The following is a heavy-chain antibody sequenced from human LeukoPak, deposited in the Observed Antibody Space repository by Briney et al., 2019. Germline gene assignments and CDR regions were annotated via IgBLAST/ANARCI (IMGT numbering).Heavy chain of an antibody. CDR1: GGSISSGGYY. CDR3: ARGYEIGYSSGWYY. J-gene: IGHJ4*02. CDR2: IYYSGST. V-gene: IGHV4-31*03. D-gene: IGHD6-19*01. Sequence: SETLSLTCTVSGGSISSGGYYWSWIRQHPGKGLEWIGYIYYSGSTYYNPSLKSRVTISVDASKNQFSLKLSSVTAADTAVYYCARGYEIGYSSGWYYWGQGTLVTVSS.